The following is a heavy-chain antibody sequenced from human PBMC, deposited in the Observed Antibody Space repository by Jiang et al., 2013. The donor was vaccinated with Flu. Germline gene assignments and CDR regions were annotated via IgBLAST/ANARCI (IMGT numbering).Heavy chain of an antibody. CDR3: AREMDSSSSGWQTDAFDI. CDR2: INPNSGGT. J-gene: IGHJ3*02. CDR1: GYTFTGYY. V-gene: IGHV1-2*04. Sequence: SGAEVKKPGASVKVSCKASGYTFTGYYMHWVRQAPGQGLEWMGWINPNSGGTNYAQKFQGWVTMTRDTSISTAYMELSRLRSDDTAVYYCAREMDSSSSGWQTDAFDIWGQGTMVTVSS. D-gene: IGHD6-6*01.